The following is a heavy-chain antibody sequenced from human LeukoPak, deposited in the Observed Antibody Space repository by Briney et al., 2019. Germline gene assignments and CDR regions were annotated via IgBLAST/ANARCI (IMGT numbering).Heavy chain of an antibody. Sequence: ASVKVSCKASGYTFTSYAMHWVRQASGQRLEWMGWINAGNGNTKYSQKFQGRVTITRDTSASTAYMELSSLRSEDTAVYYCARDLGATLCDYWGQGTLVTVSS. J-gene: IGHJ4*02. CDR2: INAGNGNT. V-gene: IGHV1-3*01. D-gene: IGHD2-15*01. CDR1: GYTFTSYA. CDR3: ARDLGATLCDY.